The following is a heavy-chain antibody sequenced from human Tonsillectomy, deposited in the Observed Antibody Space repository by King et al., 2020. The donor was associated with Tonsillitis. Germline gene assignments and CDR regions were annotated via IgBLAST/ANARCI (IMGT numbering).Heavy chain of an antibody. Sequence: EQLVQSGAEVKKPGASGRVSCKASGYTFTAYYIHWVRQAPGQGLEWMGWINPKSGGTTYTRKFQGRVTMTRDTSISTAYMELSRLRSDDTAVYYCATGGSGWYWVYWGQGTLVTVSS. J-gene: IGHJ4*02. CDR3: ATGGSGWYWVY. D-gene: IGHD6-19*01. CDR2: INPKSGGT. CDR1: GYTFTAYY. V-gene: IGHV1-2*02.